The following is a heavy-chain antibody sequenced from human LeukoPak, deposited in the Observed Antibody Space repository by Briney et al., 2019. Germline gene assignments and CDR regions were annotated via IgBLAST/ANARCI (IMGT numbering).Heavy chain of an antibody. CDR3: ATIQLWSLYYYGMDG. CDR1: GFTFSSYA. CDR2: ISGSGGST. J-gene: IGHJ6*02. D-gene: IGHD5-18*01. V-gene: IGHV3-23*01. Sequence: GGSLRLSCAASGFTFSSYAMSRVRQAPGKGLEWVSAISGSGGSTYYADSVKGRFTISRDNSKNTLYLQMNSLRAEDTAVYYCATIQLWSLYYYGMDGWGQGTTVTVSS.